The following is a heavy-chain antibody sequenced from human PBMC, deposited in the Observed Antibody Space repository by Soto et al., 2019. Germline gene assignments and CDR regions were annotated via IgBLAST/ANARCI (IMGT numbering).Heavy chain of an antibody. CDR1: GFTFSSHW. J-gene: IGHJ3*02. CDR2: INTDGSRT. D-gene: IGHD1-20*01. Sequence: EVQLVESGGGLVQPGGSLRLSCAASGFTFSSHWMHWVRQGPGKGLVWVSHINTDGSRTDYADSVKGRFTITRDNAKNTLYLQMNSLRAEDTALYYCRRDRRYSASDIWGQGTMVTVSS. V-gene: IGHV3-74*01. CDR3: RRDRRYSASDI.